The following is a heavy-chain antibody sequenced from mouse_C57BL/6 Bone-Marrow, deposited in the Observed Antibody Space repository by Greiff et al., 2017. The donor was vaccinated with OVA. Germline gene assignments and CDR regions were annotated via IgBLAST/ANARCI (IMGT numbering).Heavy chain of an antibody. J-gene: IGHJ3*01. CDR2: ISNGGGST. D-gene: IGHD1-1*01. Sequence: EVQGVESGGGLVQPGGSLKLSCAASGFTFSDYYMYWVRQTPEKRLEWVAYISNGGGSTYSPDTVKGRFTISRDNAKNTLYLQMSRLKSEDTAMYYCARQAYYYGSSPFAYWGQGTLVTVSA. CDR3: ARQAYYYGSSPFAY. CDR1: GFTFSDYY. V-gene: IGHV5-12*01.